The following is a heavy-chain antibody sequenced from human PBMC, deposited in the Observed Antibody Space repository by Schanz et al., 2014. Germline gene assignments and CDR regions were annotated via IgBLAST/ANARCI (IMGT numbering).Heavy chain of an antibody. Sequence: EVQLLESGGGLVQPGGSLRLSCAASGFTFSAYAMTWVRQIPGKGLEWVSAISASGGSTYYADSVKGRFTISRDNSKNTLYLQMNSLRAEDTAVYYCARPPHDSSGYYPFDYWGQGTLVTVSS. CDR2: ISASGGST. D-gene: IGHD3-22*01. J-gene: IGHJ4*02. V-gene: IGHV3-23*01. CDR1: GFTFSAYA. CDR3: ARPPHDSSGYYPFDY.